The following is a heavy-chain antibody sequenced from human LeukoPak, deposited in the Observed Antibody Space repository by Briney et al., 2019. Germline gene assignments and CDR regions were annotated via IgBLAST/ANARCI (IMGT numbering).Heavy chain of an antibody. CDR2: IHHSGST. J-gene: IGHJ3*02. D-gene: IGHD5-18*01. CDR3: ARSTWIQLWLSLSGTTPNDAFDI. CDR1: GGSISSDGYY. Sequence: SQTLSLTCTVSGGSISSDGYYWSWIRQPPGKGLEWIGHIHHSGSTHYNSSLKSRVTISVDTSKNQFSLKLSSVTAADTAVYYCARSTWIQLWLSLSGTTPNDAFDIWGQGTMVTVSS. V-gene: IGHV4-30-2*01.